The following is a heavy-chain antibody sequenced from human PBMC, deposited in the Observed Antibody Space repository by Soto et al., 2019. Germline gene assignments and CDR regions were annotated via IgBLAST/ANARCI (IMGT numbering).Heavy chain of an antibody. CDR2: ISYDGTNK. D-gene: IGHD5-18*01. CDR3: AIDGGPRGLWLGPDY. J-gene: IGHJ4*02. V-gene: IGHV3-30*04. CDR1: GFTFSSYA. Sequence: QVQLVESGGGVVQPGRSLRLSCAASGFTFSSYAMHWVRQAPGKGLEWVSIISYDGTNKHFADSVRGRFTISRDTSKNTLYLEINSLRADDTAVYYCAIDGGPRGLWLGPDYWGQGTLVTVSS.